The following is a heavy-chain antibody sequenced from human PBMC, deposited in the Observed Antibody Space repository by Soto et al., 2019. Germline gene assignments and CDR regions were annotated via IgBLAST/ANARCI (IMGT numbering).Heavy chain of an antibody. CDR3: ARESRAGSDWYEYFDY. Sequence: PSETLSLTCTVSGGSISSGGYYWSWIRQQPGKGLEWIGYIYYSGSTYYNPSLKSRVTISVDTSKNQFSLKLSSVTAADTAVYYCARESRAGSDWYEYFDYWGPGTLVTDSS. CDR2: IYYSGST. D-gene: IGHD6-19*01. CDR1: GGSISSGGYY. V-gene: IGHV4-31*03. J-gene: IGHJ4*02.